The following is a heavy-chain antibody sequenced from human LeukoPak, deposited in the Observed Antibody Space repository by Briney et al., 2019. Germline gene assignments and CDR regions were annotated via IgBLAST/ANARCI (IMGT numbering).Heavy chain of an antibody. J-gene: IGHJ4*02. CDR2: IYSGGST. V-gene: IGHV3-53*01. D-gene: IGHD2-21*01. Sequence: GGSLRLSCAASGFTVSSNFLSWVRQPPGKGLEWVSDIYSGGSTYYADSVKGRFTISRDNSKNTLYLQMNSLRAEDTAVYYCTRGGGGSFPHYWGQETLVTVSS. CDR1: GFTVSSNF. CDR3: TRGGGGSFPHY.